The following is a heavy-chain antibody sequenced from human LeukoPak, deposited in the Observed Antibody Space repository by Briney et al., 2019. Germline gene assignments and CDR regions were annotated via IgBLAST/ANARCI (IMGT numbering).Heavy chain of an antibody. CDR1: GYSISSGYY. J-gene: IGHJ4*02. CDR2: IYHSGST. CDR3: ARLTRIQLWFDY. Sequence: SETLSLTCAVSGYSISSGYYWGWIRQPPGKGLEWIGSIYHSGSTYYNPSLKSRVTISVDTSKNQFSLKLSSVTAADTAVYYCARLTRIQLWFDYWGQGTLVTVSS. V-gene: IGHV4-38-2*01. D-gene: IGHD5-18*01.